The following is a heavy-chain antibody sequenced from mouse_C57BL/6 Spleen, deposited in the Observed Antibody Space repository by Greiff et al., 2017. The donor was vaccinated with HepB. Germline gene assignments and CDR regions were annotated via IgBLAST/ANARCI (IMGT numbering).Heavy chain of an antibody. CDR1: GYTFTDYN. J-gene: IGHJ2*01. V-gene: IGHV1-22*01. D-gene: IGHD2-3*01. Sequence: EVKLQESGPELVKPGASVKMSCKASGYTFTDYNMHWVKQSHGKSLEWIGYINPNNGGTSYNQKFKGKATLTVNKSSSTAYMELRSLTSEDSAVYYCARDGYYDYFDYWGQGTTLTVSS. CDR3: ARDGYYDYFDY. CDR2: INPNNGGT.